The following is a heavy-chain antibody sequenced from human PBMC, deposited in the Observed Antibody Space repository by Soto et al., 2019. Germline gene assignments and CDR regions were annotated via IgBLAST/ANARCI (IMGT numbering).Heavy chain of an antibody. V-gene: IGHV2-5*02. CDR3: VPHRYYSYGLDV. CDR1: GFSLSTSGVG. CDR2: IYWDDDK. Sequence: QITLKESGPTLVKPTQTLTLTCTFSGFSLSTSGVGVGWIRQPPGKALEWLALIYWDDDKRYSPSLKSRLTISNDAPKNPVVLTMTNMDPVDTATYYCVPHRYYSYGLDVWGQGTTVTVSS. J-gene: IGHJ6*02.